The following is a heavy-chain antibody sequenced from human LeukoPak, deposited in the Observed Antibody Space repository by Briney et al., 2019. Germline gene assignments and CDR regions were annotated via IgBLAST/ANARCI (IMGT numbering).Heavy chain of an antibody. D-gene: IGHD5-18*01. Sequence: PSETLSLTCIVSGGSISSYYWSWIRLPPGKGLEWIGYIYYTGATYYNPSLKSRVTISLDTSKNQFSLELSSVTAADAAVYYCARAGYSYGTGYYFDYWGQGALVTVSS. CDR1: GGSISSYY. V-gene: IGHV4-59*01. J-gene: IGHJ4*02. CDR2: IYYTGAT. CDR3: ARAGYSYGTGYYFDY.